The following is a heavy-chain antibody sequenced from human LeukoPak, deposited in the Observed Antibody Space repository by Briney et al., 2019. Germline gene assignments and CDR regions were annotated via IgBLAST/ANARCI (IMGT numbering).Heavy chain of an antibody. CDR3: AKAQDIVVVVAASPDY. J-gene: IGHJ4*02. V-gene: IGHV3-23*01. CDR1: GFTFTTYW. D-gene: IGHD2-15*01. CDR2: IIGSGGSP. Sequence: GGSRRLSGAASGFTFTTYWMHWRRRTPGKGLEWVSAIIGSGGSPSYADSVKGRFTISRDNSKNTLYLQMNSLRAEDTAVYYCAKAQDIVVVVAASPDYWGQGTLVTVSS.